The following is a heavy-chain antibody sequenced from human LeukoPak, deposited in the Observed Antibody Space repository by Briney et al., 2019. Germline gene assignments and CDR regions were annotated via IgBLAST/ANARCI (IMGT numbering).Heavy chain of an antibody. CDR3: ARERDIVVVVAANYFDY. CDR2: VNPDGGST. J-gene: IGHJ4*02. V-gene: IGHV1-46*01. CDR1: GYTFTSHY. Sequence: GASVKVSCKASGYTFTSHYMHWVRQAPGQGLEWMGIVNPDGGSTSYAQKFQGRVTVTSDTSTSTVYMELSSLRSEDTAVYYCARERDIVVVVAANYFDYWGQGSLVTVSS. D-gene: IGHD2-15*01.